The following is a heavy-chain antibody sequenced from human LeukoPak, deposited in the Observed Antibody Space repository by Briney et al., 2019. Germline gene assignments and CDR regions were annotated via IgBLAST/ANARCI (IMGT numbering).Heavy chain of an antibody. V-gene: IGHV1-69*06. CDR1: GGTFSSYA. CDR3: ASRPRPDIVVVVAARDAFDI. J-gene: IGHJ3*02. Sequence: SVKVSCKASGGTFSSYAISWVRQAPGQGLEWMGGIIPIFGTANYAQKFQGRVTITADKSTSTAYMELSSLRSEDTAVYYCASRPRPDIVVVVAARDAFDIWGQGTMVTVSS. CDR2: IIPIFGTA. D-gene: IGHD2-15*01.